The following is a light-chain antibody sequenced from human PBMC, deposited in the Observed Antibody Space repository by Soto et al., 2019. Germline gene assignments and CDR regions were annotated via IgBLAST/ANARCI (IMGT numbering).Light chain of an antibody. CDR2: DAS. Sequence: IQITQWPSSLSATVGDRVTITCQASQDISNYLNWYQQKPGKAPKLLIYDASNLETGVPSRFSGSGSGTHFTFTISSLQSEDIATYYCQQYDNLVTFGGGTKVDI. V-gene: IGKV1-33*01. CDR3: QQYDNLVT. CDR1: QDISNY. J-gene: IGKJ4*01.